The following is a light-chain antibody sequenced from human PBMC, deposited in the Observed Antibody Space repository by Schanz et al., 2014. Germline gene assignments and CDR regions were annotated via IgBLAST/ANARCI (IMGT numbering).Light chain of an antibody. V-gene: IGLV2-14*01. CDR2: DVS. J-gene: IGLJ2*01. Sequence: QSALTQPASVSGSPGQSITMSCTGTSSDVGGYNYVSWYQQHPGKAPKVMIYDVSNRPSGVSNRFSGSKSGNTASLTISGLQAEDEADYYCSSYTSSSIVVLGGGTKLTVL. CDR3: SSYTSSSIVV. CDR1: SSDVGGYNY.